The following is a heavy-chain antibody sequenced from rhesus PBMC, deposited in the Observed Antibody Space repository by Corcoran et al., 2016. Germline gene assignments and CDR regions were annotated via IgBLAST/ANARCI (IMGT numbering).Heavy chain of an antibody. V-gene: IGHV2S1*01. J-gene: IGHJ4*01. CDR2: IYWADDK. D-gene: IGHD3-16*01. CDR3: ARGDLTYYYSGSYYDY. CDR1: GFSLSTRGMG. Sequence: QVTLKESGPALVKPTQTLTLTCTFSGFSLSTRGMGVGWIRQPPGKAREWLASIYWADDKYYITSLKSRLTISTDTSKNQVVLTMTNMDPVDTATYYCARGDLTYYYSGSYYDYWGQGVLVTVSS.